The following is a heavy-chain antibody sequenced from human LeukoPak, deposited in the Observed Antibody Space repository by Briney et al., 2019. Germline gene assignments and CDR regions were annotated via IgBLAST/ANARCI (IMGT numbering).Heavy chain of an antibody. CDR2: INPNGGGT. Sequence: GASVKVSCKASGYTFTGYYIHWVRQAPAQGLEYMGWINPNGGGTKYAQKFQGRVTMTRDTSISTDYMEMRSLTSDDTALYFCAYEESGWQFFDYWGQGTLVTVST. V-gene: IGHV1-2*02. CDR1: GYTFTGYY. J-gene: IGHJ4*02. CDR3: AYEESGWQFFDY. D-gene: IGHD3-3*01.